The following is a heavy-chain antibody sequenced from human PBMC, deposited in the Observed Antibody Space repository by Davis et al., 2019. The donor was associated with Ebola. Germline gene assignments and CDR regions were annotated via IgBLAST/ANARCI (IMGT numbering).Heavy chain of an antibody. Sequence: GSLRLSCAVSGGSISSSNWWSCVRQPPGKGLEWIGEIYHSGSTNYNPSLKSRVTISVDTSKNQFSLKLSSVTAADTAVYYCAREHREGYQNGEFDYWGLGTLVTVSS. CDR2: IYHSGST. D-gene: IGHD5-24*01. V-gene: IGHV4-4*02. CDR1: GGSISSSNW. J-gene: IGHJ4*02. CDR3: AREHREGYQNGEFDY.